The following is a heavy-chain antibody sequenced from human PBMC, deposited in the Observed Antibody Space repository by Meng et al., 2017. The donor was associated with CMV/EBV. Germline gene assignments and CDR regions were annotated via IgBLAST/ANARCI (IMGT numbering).Heavy chain of an antibody. D-gene: IGHD2-2*01. V-gene: IGHV3-21*01. CDR3: ARAGGCSSTSCPPAFVN. J-gene: IGHJ4*02. CDR2: ISSSSSYI. CDR1: GFTFSSYW. Sequence: GGSLRLSCAASGFTFSSYWMHWVRQAPGKGLEWVSSISSSSSYIYYADSVKGRFTISRDNAKNSLYLQMNSLRAEDTAVYYCARAGGCSSTSCPPAFVNWGQGTLVTVSS.